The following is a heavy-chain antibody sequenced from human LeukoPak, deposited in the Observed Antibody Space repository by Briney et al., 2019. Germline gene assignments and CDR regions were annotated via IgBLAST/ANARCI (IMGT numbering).Heavy chain of an antibody. V-gene: IGHV4-59*02. CDR1: GGSVSDYY. J-gene: IGHJ4*02. D-gene: IGHD4-23*01. Sequence: SETLSLTCTISGGSVSDYYWSWIRQSPGKGLEWIGYIYYTGSTTYNPSLKSRVTISVDTSKNQFSLKLNSVTAADTAVYYCARDRLRWPKIDYWGQGTLVTVSS. CDR2: IYYTGST. CDR3: ARDRLRWPKIDY.